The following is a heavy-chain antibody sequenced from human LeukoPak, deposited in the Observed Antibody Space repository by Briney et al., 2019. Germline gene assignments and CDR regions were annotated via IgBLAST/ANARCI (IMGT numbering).Heavy chain of an antibody. CDR2: IYYSGST. J-gene: IGHJ4*02. V-gene: IGHV4-39*07. CDR3: ARTYYYDSGGYFGGYFDY. Sequence: SETLSLTCTVSGGSISSSSYYWGWIRQPPGKGLEWIGSIYYSGSTYYNPSLKSRVTISVDTSKNQFSLKLGSVTAADTAVYYCARTYYYDSGGYFGGYFDYWGQGTLVTVSS. D-gene: IGHD3-22*01. CDR1: GGSISSSSYY.